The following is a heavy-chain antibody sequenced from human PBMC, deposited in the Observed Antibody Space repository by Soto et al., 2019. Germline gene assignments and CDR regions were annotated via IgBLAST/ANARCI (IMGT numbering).Heavy chain of an antibody. CDR2: IIPVFGTA. V-gene: IGHV1-69*13. CDR1: GGTFSSYA. J-gene: IGHJ6*02. Sequence: ASVKVSCKASGGTFSSYAISWVRQAPGQGLEWMGGIIPVFGTANYAQKFQGRVTITADESTSTAYMELSSLRSEDTAVYYCARGYCSGGSCYSVSYYYYGMDVWGQGTTVTVSS. D-gene: IGHD2-15*01. CDR3: ARGYCSGGSCYSVSYYYYGMDV.